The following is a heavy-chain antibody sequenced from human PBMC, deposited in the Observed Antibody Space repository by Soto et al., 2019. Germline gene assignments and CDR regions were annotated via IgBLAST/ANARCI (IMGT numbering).Heavy chain of an antibody. CDR3: AKVGDYYGSGSFFGPYFDY. Sequence: GGSLRLSCAASGFTFSSYAMSWVRQAPGKGLEWVSAISGSGGSTYYADSVKGRFTISRDNSKNTLYLQMNSLRAEDTAVYYCAKVGDYYGSGSFFGPYFDYWGQGTLVTVSS. V-gene: IGHV3-23*01. D-gene: IGHD3-10*01. J-gene: IGHJ4*02. CDR1: GFTFSSYA. CDR2: ISGSGGST.